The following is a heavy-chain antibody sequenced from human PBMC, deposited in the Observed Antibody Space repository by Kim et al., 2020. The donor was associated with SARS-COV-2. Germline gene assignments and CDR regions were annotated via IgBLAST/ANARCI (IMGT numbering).Heavy chain of an antibody. CDR2: IMGNSDTI. Sequence: GGSLRLSCVASGFPFSVYSMHWVRQTPRKGLEWISYIMGNSDTIHYTDSLKGRFTISRDNAKNSLYLQMDSLRDEDTGIYYCVRSVCHFDYWGRGTLVTVS. CDR1: GFPFSVYS. CDR3: VRSVCHFDY. J-gene: IGHJ4*02. V-gene: IGHV3-48*02. D-gene: IGHD3-16*01.